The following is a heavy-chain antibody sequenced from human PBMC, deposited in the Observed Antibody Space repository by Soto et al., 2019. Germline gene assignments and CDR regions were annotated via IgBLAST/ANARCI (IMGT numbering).Heavy chain of an antibody. CDR2: ISSSSGYI. Sequence: EVQLVESGGGLVKPGGSLRLSCVASGFTFSSYSMNWVRQAPGKGLEWVSSISSSSGYIYNADSVKGRFTISRDNAKNSLYLQMNSLRAEDTAVYYCAREGWSGYPYYYYYGMDVWGQVTTVTVSS. CDR1: GFTFSSYS. D-gene: IGHD3-3*01. CDR3: AREGWSGYPYYYYYGMDV. V-gene: IGHV3-21*01. J-gene: IGHJ6*02.